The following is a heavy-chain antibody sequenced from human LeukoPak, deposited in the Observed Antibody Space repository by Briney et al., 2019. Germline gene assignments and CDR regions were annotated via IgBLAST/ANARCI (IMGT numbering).Heavy chain of an antibody. CDR1: GFSFSVYW. V-gene: IGHV3-23*01. CDR2: ISGSGGGT. D-gene: IGHD2-15*01. Sequence: GGSLRLSCAASGFSFSVYWMHWVRQAPGKGPVWVSTISGSGGGTYYADSVKGRFTISRDNSKNTLFLQTNSLRAEDTAVFYCAKSGLNRFDYWGQGTLVTVSS. CDR3: AKSGLNRFDY. J-gene: IGHJ4*02.